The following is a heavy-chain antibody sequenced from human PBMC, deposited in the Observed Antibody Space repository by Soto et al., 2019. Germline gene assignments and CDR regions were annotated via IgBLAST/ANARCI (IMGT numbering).Heavy chain of an antibody. CDR2: IKQDGSEK. Sequence: EVQLVESGGGLVQPGGSLRLSCAASGFTFSSYWMSWVRQAPGKGLEWVANIKQDGSEKYYVDSVKGRFTISRDNAKNSLYLQMNSLRAEDTAVYYCARAAYGLPAPFDIWGQGTMVTVSS. CDR3: ARAAYGLPAPFDI. J-gene: IGHJ3*02. CDR1: GFTFSSYW. D-gene: IGHD3-10*01. V-gene: IGHV3-7*01.